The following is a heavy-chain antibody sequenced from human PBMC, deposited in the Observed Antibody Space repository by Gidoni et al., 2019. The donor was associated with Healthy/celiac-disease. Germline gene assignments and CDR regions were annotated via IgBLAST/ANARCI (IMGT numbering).Heavy chain of an antibody. Sequence: QVQLQQLGAGLFKPSETLSLTSAVYGGSFSGYYWSWIRQPPGKGLEWIGEINHSGSTNYNPSLKSRVTISVDTSKNQFSLKLSSVTAADTAVYYCAIEDIVAVNWDWGQGTLVTVSS. J-gene: IGHJ4*02. V-gene: IGHV4-34*01. CDR2: INHSGST. D-gene: IGHD5-12*01. CDR1: GGSFSGYY. CDR3: AIEDIVAVNWD.